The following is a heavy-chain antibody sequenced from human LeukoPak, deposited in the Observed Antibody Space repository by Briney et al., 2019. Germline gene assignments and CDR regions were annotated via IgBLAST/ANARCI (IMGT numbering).Heavy chain of an antibody. V-gene: IGHV3-7*01. D-gene: IGHD2-15*01. CDR1: EFMFSEYW. Sequence: PGGSLRLSCAASEFMFSEYWMNWVRQAPGKGLEWLAIINRDGSEKYSVSSVKGRFTISRDNVKNSLYLQLSSLRAEDTAVYYCARGGSRTCSTCYSDASDIWGQGAMVTVSS. CDR3: ARGGSRTCSTCYSDASDI. CDR2: INRDGSEK. J-gene: IGHJ3*02.